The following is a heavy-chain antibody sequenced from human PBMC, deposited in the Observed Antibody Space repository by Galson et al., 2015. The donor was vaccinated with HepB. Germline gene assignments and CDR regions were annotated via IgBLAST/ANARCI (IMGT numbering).Heavy chain of an antibody. CDR1: GLTFSYAW. CDR2: IKSKASGGTI. D-gene: IGHD3-10*02. J-gene: IGHJ4*02. V-gene: IGHV3-15*07. Sequence: SLRLSCATSGLTFSYAWMNWVRQAPGKGLEWVGRIKSKASGGTIDYAAPVKGRFTIATDDSNKVLYLQMNNLKTEDTAVYYCTAVCAGTPADPLPDCWGQGALVTVSS. CDR3: TAVCAGTPADPLPDC.